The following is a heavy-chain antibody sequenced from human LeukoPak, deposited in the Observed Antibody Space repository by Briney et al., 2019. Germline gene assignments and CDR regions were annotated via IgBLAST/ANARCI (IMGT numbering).Heavy chain of an antibody. CDR1: GGSISSYY. J-gene: IGHJ6*02. Sequence: SETLSLTCTVSGGSISSYYWSWIRQPPGKGLERIGYIYYSGSTNYNPSLKSRVTISVDTSKNQFSLKLSSGTAADTAVYYCARRLYSSSWYVPAEYYYYGMDVWGQGTTVTVSS. V-gene: IGHV4-59*01. CDR2: IYYSGST. D-gene: IGHD6-13*01. CDR3: ARRLYSSSWYVPAEYYYYGMDV.